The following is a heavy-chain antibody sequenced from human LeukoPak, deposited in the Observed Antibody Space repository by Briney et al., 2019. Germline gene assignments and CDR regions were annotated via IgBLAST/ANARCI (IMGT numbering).Heavy chain of an antibody. J-gene: IGHJ4*02. Sequence: GGSLRLSCVASGFTFRTYGMHWVRQGPGKGLEWVAVMWSDGSSEYYGDSVKGRFTISRDDSKNTVYLQMNSLRAEDTAVYYCARDLYRSSFDYWGQGTLVTASS. CDR3: ARDLYRSSFDY. CDR2: MWSDGSSE. CDR1: GFTFRTYG. D-gene: IGHD6-13*01. V-gene: IGHV3-33*01.